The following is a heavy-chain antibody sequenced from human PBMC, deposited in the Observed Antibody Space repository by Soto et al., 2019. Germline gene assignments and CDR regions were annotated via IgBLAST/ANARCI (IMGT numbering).Heavy chain of an antibody. V-gene: IGHV3-30*18. CDR3: AKDRGGDCPDNSCYFGADY. CDR2: ISDTGSSH. CDR1: GFTFSSYG. J-gene: IGHJ4*02. Sequence: XESLQLSCVGSGFTFSSYGMHWVRQAPGKGLECVAVISDTGSSHYYAASVEGRFTISRENSKNTLSLHMDRLRVEDTAVYYCAKDRGGDCPDNSCYFGADYWGQGTPVTVSS. D-gene: IGHD2-2*01.